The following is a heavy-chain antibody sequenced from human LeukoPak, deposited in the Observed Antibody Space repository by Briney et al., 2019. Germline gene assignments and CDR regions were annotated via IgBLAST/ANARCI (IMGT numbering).Heavy chain of an antibody. Sequence: GRSLRLSCAASGFTFSSYGMHWVRQAPGKGLEWVAVISYDGSNKCYADSVKGRFTISRDNSKNTLYLQMNSLRAEDTAVYYCAKDKRNYYDSSGYYPVYYYYGMDVWGQGTTVTVPS. D-gene: IGHD3-22*01. CDR2: ISYDGSNK. J-gene: IGHJ6*02. V-gene: IGHV3-30*18. CDR1: GFTFSSYG. CDR3: AKDKRNYYDSSGYYPVYYYYGMDV.